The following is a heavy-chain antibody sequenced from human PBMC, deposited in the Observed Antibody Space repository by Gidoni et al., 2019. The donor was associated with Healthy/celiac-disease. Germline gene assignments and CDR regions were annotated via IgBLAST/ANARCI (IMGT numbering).Heavy chain of an antibody. CDR1: GGSISSYY. CDR3: ASSIVDTAINAPTASDIPGFDY. J-gene: IGHJ4*02. V-gene: IGHV4-59*01. D-gene: IGHD5-18*01. CDR2: IYYSGST. Sequence: QVQLQESGPGLVKPSETLSLTCTVSGGSISSYYWSWIRQPPGKGLEWIGYIYYSGSTNYNPSLKSRVTISVDTSKNQFSLKLSSVTAADTAVYYCASSIVDTAINAPTASDIPGFDYWGQGTLVTVSS.